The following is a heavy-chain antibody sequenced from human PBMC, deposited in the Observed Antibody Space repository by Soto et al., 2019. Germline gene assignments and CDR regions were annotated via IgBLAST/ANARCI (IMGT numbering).Heavy chain of an antibody. V-gene: IGHV3-15*01. CDR1: GFTFSNAW. Sequence: GGSLRLSCAASGFTFSNAWMSWVRQAPGKGLEWVGRIKSKTDGGTTDYAAPVKGRFTISRDDSKNTLYLQMNSLKTEDTAVYYCTTDFGSMERQYSEWVWGQGTLVTVSS. D-gene: IGHD1-1*01. CDR3: TTDFGSMERQYSEWV. J-gene: IGHJ4*02. CDR2: IKSKTDGGTT.